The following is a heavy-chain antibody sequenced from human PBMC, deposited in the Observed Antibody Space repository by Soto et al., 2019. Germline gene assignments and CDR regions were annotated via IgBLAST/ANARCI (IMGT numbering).Heavy chain of an antibody. D-gene: IGHD7-27*01. V-gene: IGHV3-48*01. CDR3: ARPGVPSDFYYYMDV. J-gene: IGHJ6*03. CDR1: GFNFSSYN. CDR2: ISSSSSTI. Sequence: GGSLRLSCAASGFNFSSYNMNWVRQAPGKGLEWVSYISSSSSTIYYADSVKGRFTISRDNAKKSLYLQLNSLRAEDTAVYYCARPGVPSDFYYYMDVWGKGTTVTVSS.